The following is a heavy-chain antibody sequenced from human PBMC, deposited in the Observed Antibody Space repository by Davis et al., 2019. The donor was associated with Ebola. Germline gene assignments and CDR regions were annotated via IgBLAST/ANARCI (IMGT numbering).Heavy chain of an antibody. CDR3: ARDSYLTGFDY. CDR1: GFTFDDYA. CDR2: ISWNSGSI. Sequence: PGGSLRLSCAASGFTFDDYAMHWVRQAPGKGLEWVSGISWNSGSIGYADSVKGRFTISRDNAKNSLYLQMNSLRAEDTAVYYCARDSYLTGFDYWGQGTLVTVSS. J-gene: IGHJ4*02. V-gene: IGHV3-9*01. D-gene: IGHD4/OR15-4a*01.